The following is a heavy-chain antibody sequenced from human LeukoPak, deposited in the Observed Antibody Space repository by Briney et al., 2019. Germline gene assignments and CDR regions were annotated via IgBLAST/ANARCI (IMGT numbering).Heavy chain of an antibody. J-gene: IGHJ4*02. V-gene: IGHV4-34*01. Sequence: KPSETLSLTCAVYGGSFSGYSWSWIRQPPGKGLEWIGEITHSGSTNYSPSLESRVTVSVGTSKTQFSLKLSSVTAADTAMYYCARGPEWDLPDYFDFWGQGTLVTVSS. CDR2: ITHSGST. CDR1: GGSFSGYS. CDR3: ARGPEWDLPDYFDF. D-gene: IGHD1-26*01.